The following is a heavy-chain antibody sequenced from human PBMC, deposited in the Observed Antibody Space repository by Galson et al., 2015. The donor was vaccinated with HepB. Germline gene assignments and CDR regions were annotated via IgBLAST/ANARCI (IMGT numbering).Heavy chain of an antibody. D-gene: IGHD2-21*01. V-gene: IGHV3-30*18. CDR2: ISFDGSNK. CDR1: GFTFSSYG. J-gene: IGHJ4*02. Sequence: SLRLSCAASGFTFSSYGLHWFRQAPGKGLEWVTVISFDGSNKYFADSVRGRFIISRDNSKNTLYLQMNSLRAEDTAVYYCAKEVVSAVQPLPYFDYWGQVTLVTVSS. CDR3: AKEVVSAVQPLPYFDY.